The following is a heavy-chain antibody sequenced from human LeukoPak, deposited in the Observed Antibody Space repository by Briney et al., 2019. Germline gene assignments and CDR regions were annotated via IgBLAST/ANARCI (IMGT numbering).Heavy chain of an antibody. CDR3: ATLGGHSLAAQGGY. Sequence: ASVKVSCKASGYTFTGYYIHWVRQAPGQGLEWMGWINPNTGGTHYAQNFQGRVTMTRDTSITTAYMELSRLISDDTALYYCATLGGHSLAAQGGYWGQGALVTVSS. CDR2: INPNTGGT. J-gene: IGHJ4*02. D-gene: IGHD2-15*01. CDR1: GYTFTGYY. V-gene: IGHV1-2*02.